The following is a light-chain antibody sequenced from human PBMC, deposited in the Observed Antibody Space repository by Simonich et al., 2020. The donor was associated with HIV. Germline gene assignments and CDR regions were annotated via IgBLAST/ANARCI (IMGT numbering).Light chain of an antibody. CDR2: QDT. J-gene: IGLJ3*02. CDR1: ALPKQY. V-gene: IGLV3-1*01. Sequence: SYELTQPPSVSVSPGQTARITCSGDALPKQYAYWYQQKPGQSPVLVIYQDTKRPAGIPERFSGSNSGNTATLTISGTQAMDEADYYCQAWDSSTAKFGGGTKLTVL. CDR3: QAWDSSTAK.